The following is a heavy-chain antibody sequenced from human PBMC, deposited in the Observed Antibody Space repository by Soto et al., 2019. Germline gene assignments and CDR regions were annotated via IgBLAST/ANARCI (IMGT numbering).Heavy chain of an antibody. D-gene: IGHD5-18*01. Sequence: SLRLSCAASGFTFSSYAMIWVRQAPGKGLEWVAAISGGGGNKYYADSVKGRFTISRDNSKNTLYLQMNSLRAEDTAVYYCARSGYSYGFVCWGQGTLVTVSS. CDR1: GFTFSSYA. V-gene: IGHV3-23*01. J-gene: IGHJ4*02. CDR2: ISGGGGNK. CDR3: ARSGYSYGFVC.